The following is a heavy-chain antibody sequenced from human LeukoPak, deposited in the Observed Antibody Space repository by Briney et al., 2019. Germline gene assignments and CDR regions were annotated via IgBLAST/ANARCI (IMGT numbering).Heavy chain of an antibody. CDR1: GFTCSSYG. CDR2: IWYDGSNK. J-gene: IGHJ6*02. CDR3: ARFYGSGSGYYYGMDV. V-gene: IGHV3-33*01. Sequence: GGSLRLSCAASGFTCSSYGMRWVRQAPGKGLESVAVIWYDGSNKYYADSVKGRFTISRDNSKNTLYLQMNSLRAEDTAVYYCARFYGSGSGYYYGMDVWGQGTTVTVSS. D-gene: IGHD3-10*01.